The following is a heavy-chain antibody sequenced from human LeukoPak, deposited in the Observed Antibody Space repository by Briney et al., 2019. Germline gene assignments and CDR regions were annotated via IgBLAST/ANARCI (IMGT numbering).Heavy chain of an antibody. CDR2: IYPGDSDT. V-gene: IGHV5-51*01. J-gene: IGHJ4*02. CDR1: GYSFTSYW. D-gene: IGHD2-2*01. Sequence: GESLKISCKGSGYSFTSYWIGWVRQMPGKGLEWTGIIYPGDSDTRYSPSFQGQVTISADKSISTAYLQWGSLKASDTAMYYCARHSPGYCSSTSCPFDYWGQGTLVTVSS. CDR3: ARHSPGYCSSTSCPFDY.